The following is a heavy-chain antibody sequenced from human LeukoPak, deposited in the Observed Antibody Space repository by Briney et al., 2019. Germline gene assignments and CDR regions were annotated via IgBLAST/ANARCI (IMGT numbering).Heavy chain of an antibody. CDR3: ARNEYETLDY. CDR2: TVGNGGST. CDR1: EYTFSSYA. V-gene: IGHV3-23*01. J-gene: IGHJ4*02. Sequence: PGGSLRLSCAASEYTFSSYAMSWVRQAPGKGLEWVSATVGNGGSTYYADSVKGRFTISRDNSKNTLYLQMNSLRAEDTALYYCARNEYETLDYWGQGTLVTVSS. D-gene: IGHD2/OR15-2a*01.